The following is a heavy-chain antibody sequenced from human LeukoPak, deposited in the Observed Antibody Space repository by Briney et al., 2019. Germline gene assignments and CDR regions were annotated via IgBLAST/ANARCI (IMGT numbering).Heavy chain of an antibody. CDR3: ARDLSGIAGYTYGRGIDY. V-gene: IGHV3-7*01. Sequence: GGSLRLSCAASGFTFSSCEMNWVRQTPGKGLEWVANIKKDGSEKYYVDAVKGRFTISRDNAKTSLYLQMNSLRAEDTAVYYCARDLSGIAGYTYGRGIDYWGQGTLVTVSS. CDR2: IKKDGSEK. CDR1: GFTFSSCE. J-gene: IGHJ4*02. D-gene: IGHD5-18*01.